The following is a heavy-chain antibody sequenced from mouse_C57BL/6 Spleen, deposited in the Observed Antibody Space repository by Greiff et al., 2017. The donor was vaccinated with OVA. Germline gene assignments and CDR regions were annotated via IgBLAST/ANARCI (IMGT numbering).Heavy chain of an antibody. Sequence: VQLQQPGAELVMPGASVKLSCKASGYTFTSYWMHWVTQRPGQGLEWIGELDPSDSYTNYNQTFKGKSTLTVDKSSSTAYMQLSSLTSEDSAVYYCARGGGSNFPCYAMDYWGQGTSVTVSS. D-gene: IGHD2-5*01. CDR1: GYTFTSYW. V-gene: IGHV1-69*01. J-gene: IGHJ4*01. CDR3: ARGGGSNFPCYAMDY. CDR2: LDPSDSYT.